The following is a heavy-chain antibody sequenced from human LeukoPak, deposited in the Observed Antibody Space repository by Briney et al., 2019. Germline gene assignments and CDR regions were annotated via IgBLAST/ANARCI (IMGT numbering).Heavy chain of an antibody. V-gene: IGHV4-34*01. CDR2: INYSGST. CDR1: GGSFSDYF. CDR3: ARSELLWFGGVKSGFDY. Sequence: PSETLSLTCAVYGGSFSDYFWSWIRQPPGKGLEWIGQINYSGSTNYNPSLKSRVTISVATSKNQFSLKLSSVTAADTAVYYCARSELLWFGGVKSGFDYWGQGTLVTVSS. J-gene: IGHJ4*02. D-gene: IGHD3-10*01.